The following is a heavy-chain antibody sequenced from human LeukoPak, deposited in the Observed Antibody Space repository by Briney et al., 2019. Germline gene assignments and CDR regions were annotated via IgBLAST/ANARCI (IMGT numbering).Heavy chain of an antibody. CDR3: ARATPLVGPQQLHFDY. Sequence: SETLSLTCTVSGGSISSSSYYWGWIRQPPGKGLEWIGSIYYSGSTYYNPSLKSRVTISVDTSKNQFSLKLSSVTAADTAVYYCARATPLVGPQQLHFDYWGQGTLVTVSS. D-gene: IGHD6-13*01. CDR2: IYYSGST. J-gene: IGHJ4*02. V-gene: IGHV4-39*07. CDR1: GGSISSSSYY.